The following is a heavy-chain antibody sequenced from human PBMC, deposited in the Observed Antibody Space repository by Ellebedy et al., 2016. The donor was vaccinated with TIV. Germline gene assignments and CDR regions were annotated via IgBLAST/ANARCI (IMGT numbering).Heavy chain of an antibody. CDR2: IASDGIEK. J-gene: IGHJ4*02. CDR1: GLVFSDYC. CDR3: ARGGRKTSYFWQY. Sequence: GESLKISCAASGLVFSDYCMTWLRVSPGKGPEWVATIASDGIEKSYADSVKDRFTVSRDNTENSMYLQMNSLRADETGVYYCARGGRKTSYFWQYWGQGTPLTVSP. V-gene: IGHV3-7*03. D-gene: IGHD1-14*01.